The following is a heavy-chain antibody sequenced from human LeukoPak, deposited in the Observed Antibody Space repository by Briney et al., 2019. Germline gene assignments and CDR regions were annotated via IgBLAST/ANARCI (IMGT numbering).Heavy chain of an antibody. CDR2: INHSGST. CDR1: GGSFSGYC. J-gene: IGHJ4*02. Sequence: NPSETLSLTCTVSGGSFSGYCWSWIRQPPGKGLEWIGEINHSGSTNYNPSLKTRVTISVDTSKNQFSLKLTSVTAADTAVYYCTRGKPVTVFDYWGQGSLVTVSS. D-gene: IGHD2-21*02. CDR3: TRGKPVTVFDY. V-gene: IGHV4-34*01.